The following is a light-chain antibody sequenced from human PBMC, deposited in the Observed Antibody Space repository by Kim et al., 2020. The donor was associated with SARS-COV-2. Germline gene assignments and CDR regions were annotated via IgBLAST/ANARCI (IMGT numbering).Light chain of an antibody. CDR1: QGISSY. CDR2: AAS. J-gene: IGKJ1*01. CDR3: QQLNSYPPWT. Sequence: SVGDRVAITCRASQGISSYLAWYQQKPGKAPKLLIYAASTLQSGVPSRFSGSGSGTEFTLTISSLQPEDFATYYCQQLNSYPPWTFGQGTKVDIK. V-gene: IGKV1-9*01.